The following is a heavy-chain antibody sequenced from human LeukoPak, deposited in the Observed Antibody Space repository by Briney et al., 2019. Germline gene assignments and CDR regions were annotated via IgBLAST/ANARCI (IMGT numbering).Heavy chain of an antibody. CDR1: GGSISSSNW. Sequence: KPSETLSLTCAVSGGSISSSNWWSWVRQPPGKGLEWIGEIYHSGSTNYNPSLKSRVTISVDKSKNQFSLKLSSVTAADTAVYYCVRGEQQLDWGDAFDIWGQGTMVTVSS. V-gene: IGHV4-4*02. CDR2: IYHSGST. CDR3: VRGEQQLDWGDAFDI. J-gene: IGHJ3*02. D-gene: IGHD6-13*01.